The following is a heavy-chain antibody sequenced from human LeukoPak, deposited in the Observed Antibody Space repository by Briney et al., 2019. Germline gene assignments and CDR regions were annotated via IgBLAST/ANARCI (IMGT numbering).Heavy chain of an antibody. D-gene: IGHD3-10*01. J-gene: IGHJ5*02. Sequence: GGSLRLSCAASGFTFSDYYMSWIRQAPGKGLEWVSYISSSGSTIYYADSVKGRFTISRDNAKNSLYLQMNSLRAEDTAVYYCARDLLNGSGSYLGWFDLWGQGTLVTVSS. V-gene: IGHV3-11*01. CDR2: ISSSGSTI. CDR3: ARDLLNGSGSYLGWFDL. CDR1: GFTFSDYY.